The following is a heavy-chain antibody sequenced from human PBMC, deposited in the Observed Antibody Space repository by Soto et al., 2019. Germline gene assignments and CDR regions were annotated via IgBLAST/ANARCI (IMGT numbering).Heavy chain of an antibody. J-gene: IGHJ4*02. D-gene: IGHD1-7*01. V-gene: IGHV2-5*02. CDR2: IYWDDDK. CDR3: AHRLSLELPETWFDY. CDR1: GFSLSTRGVG. Sequence: SGPTLVNPTQTLTMTCTFSGFSLSTRGVGVGWIRQPPGKALEWLALIYWDDDKRYSPSLKSRLTITKDTSKNQVVLTMTNMDPVDTATYYCAHRLSLELPETWFDYWGQGTLVTVSS.